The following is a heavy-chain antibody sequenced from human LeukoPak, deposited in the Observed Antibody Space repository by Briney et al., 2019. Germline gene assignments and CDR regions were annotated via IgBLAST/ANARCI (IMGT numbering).Heavy chain of an antibody. CDR3: ARVGRVTTPRYSDY. V-gene: IGHV3-21*01. CDR1: GFTFSSYS. CDR2: ISSSSSYI. D-gene: IGHD4-17*01. J-gene: IGHJ4*02. Sequence: GGSLRLSCAASGFTFSSYSMNWVRQAPGKGLEWVSSISSSSSYIYYADSVKGRFTISRDNAKNSVYLQMNSLRAEDTAVYYCARVGRVTTPRYSDYWGQGTLVTVSS.